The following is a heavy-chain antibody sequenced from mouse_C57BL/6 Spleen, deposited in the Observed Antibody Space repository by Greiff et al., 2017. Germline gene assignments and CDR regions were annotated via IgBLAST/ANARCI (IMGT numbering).Heavy chain of an antibody. D-gene: IGHD2-4*01. V-gene: IGHV1-74*01. CDR2: IHPSDSDT. CDR3: AIYVYYDYDGGFAD. J-gene: IGHJ3*01. Sequence: VKLQQPGAELVKPGASVKVSCKASGYTFTSYCMHWVKQRRGQGLEWIGRIHPSDSDTNYKQKFKGKATLTVDKSSSTAYMQLSSLTSEDSAVYYCAIYVYYDYDGGFADWGQGTLVTVAA. CDR1: GYTFTSYC.